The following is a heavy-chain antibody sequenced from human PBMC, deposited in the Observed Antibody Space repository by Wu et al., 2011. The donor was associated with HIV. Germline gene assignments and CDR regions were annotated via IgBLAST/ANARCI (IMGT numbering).Heavy chain of an antibody. CDR3: GKGXAGYYHYYYMDV. J-gene: IGHJ6*03. V-gene: IGHV1-2*02. CDR1: GYTFTGYY. Sequence: QVQLVQSGAEVKKPGASVKVSCKASGYTFTGYYMHWLRQAPGQGLEWMGWLNPHSGGTNYAQKFQGRVTMTRDTSISTAYMELSSLRSEDTAVYYCGKGXAGYYHYYYMDVWGKGTTVTVS. CDR2: LNPHSGGT.